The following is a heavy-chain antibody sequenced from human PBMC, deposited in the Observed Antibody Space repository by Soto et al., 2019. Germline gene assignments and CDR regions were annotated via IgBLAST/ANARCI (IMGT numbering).Heavy chain of an antibody. D-gene: IGHD2-8*01. CDR3: ARGDSTDCSNGVCSFFYNHDMDV. CDR2: INPKSGGT. Sequence: ASVKVSFKASGYSFTDYHIHWVRQAPGQGLERLGRINPKSGGTSTAQKFQGWVTMTTDTSISTASMELTRLTSDDTAIYYCARGDSTDCSNGVCSFFYNHDMDVWGQGTTVTVSS. CDR1: GYSFTDYH. J-gene: IGHJ6*02. V-gene: IGHV1-2*04.